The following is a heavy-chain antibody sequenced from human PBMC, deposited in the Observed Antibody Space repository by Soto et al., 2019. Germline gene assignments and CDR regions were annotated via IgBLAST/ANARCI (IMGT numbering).Heavy chain of an antibody. D-gene: IGHD2-21*02. CDR1: GGSISSGDYY. Sequence: QVQLQESGPGLVKPSQTLSLTCTVSGGSISSGDYYWSWIRQPPGKGLEWIGYIYYSGSTYYNPSLKSRVTISVATSQNQFSLKLSSVTAADTAVYYCARAMVVTQNWFDPWGQGTLVTVSS. V-gene: IGHV4-30-4*01. J-gene: IGHJ5*02. CDR3: ARAMVVTQNWFDP. CDR2: IYYSGST.